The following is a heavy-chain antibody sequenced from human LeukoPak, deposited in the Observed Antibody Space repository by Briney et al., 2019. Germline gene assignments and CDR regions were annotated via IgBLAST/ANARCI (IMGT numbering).Heavy chain of an antibody. CDR1: GYTFTGYY. D-gene: IGHD1-26*01. V-gene: IGHV1-2*02. Sequence: ASVKVSCKASGYTFTGYYMHWVRQAPGQGLEWMGWINSNSGGTNYAQKFQGRVTMTRDTSISTAYMELSRLRSDDTAVYYCALPPVGLVGATSDYWGQGTLVTVSS. CDR3: ALPPVGLVGATSDY. J-gene: IGHJ4*02. CDR2: INSNSGGT.